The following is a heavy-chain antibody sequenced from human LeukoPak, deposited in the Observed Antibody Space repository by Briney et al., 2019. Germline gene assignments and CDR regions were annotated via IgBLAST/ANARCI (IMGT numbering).Heavy chain of an antibody. D-gene: IGHD3-10*01. CDR2: ISGSGTGT. V-gene: IGHV3-23*01. Sequence: GSLRLSCAASGFTFSSYGMSWVRQAPGKGLEWVSAISGSGTGTYYADSVKGRFTISRDNSKSTIYLQMNSLRAEDTAVYYCAKDRPASHGSGSFGDYWGQGTLVTVST. CDR1: GFTFSSYG. CDR3: AKDRPASHGSGSFGDY. J-gene: IGHJ4*02.